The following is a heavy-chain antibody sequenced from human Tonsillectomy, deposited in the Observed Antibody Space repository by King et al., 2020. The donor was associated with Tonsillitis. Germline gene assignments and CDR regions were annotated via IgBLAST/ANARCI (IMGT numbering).Heavy chain of an antibody. V-gene: IGHV3-23*04. CDR3: AKGLASFYYYGMDV. Sequence: VQLVESGGGLVQPGGSLRLSCAASGFTFSSYAMSWVRQAPGKGLEWVSSLSGSGDSTYYADSVKGRFTISRHKSKNTLNLQMNSLRADDTAVYYCAKGLASFYYYGMDVWGQGTTVTVSS. CDR1: GFTFSSYA. CDR2: LSGSGDST. J-gene: IGHJ6*02. D-gene: IGHD3-16*01.